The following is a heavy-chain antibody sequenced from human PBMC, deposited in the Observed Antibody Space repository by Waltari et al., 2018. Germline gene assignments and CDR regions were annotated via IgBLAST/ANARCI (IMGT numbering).Heavy chain of an antibody. CDR2: IIPKIGAS. J-gene: IGHJ4*02. V-gene: IGHV1-69*01. CDR1: GGTFGRFA. CDR3: ATDTSPPY. Sequence: QVQLVQSGAEVKKPGSSVKVSCKASGGTFGRFAISWVRQAAGEGLEWTGGIIPKIGASNYAQKFQGRVTITADDSTRIAYMEVSSLRFEDTAVYFCATDTSPPYWGQGTLVIVSS. D-gene: IGHD2-2*01.